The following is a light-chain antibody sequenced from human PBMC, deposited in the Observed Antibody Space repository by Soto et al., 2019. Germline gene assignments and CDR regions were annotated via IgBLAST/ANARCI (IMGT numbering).Light chain of an antibody. CDR1: SSDVGGYNF. CDR2: DVT. CDR3: SSYAGSSIPVA. Sequence: QSVLTQPPSASGSPGQSVTISCTGASSDVGGYNFVSWYQQHPGKAPKLMIYDVTKRPSGVPDRFSGSKSGNTASLTVSGLQVDDDADYYCSSYAGSSIPVAFGGGTKLTVL. J-gene: IGLJ2*01. V-gene: IGLV2-8*01.